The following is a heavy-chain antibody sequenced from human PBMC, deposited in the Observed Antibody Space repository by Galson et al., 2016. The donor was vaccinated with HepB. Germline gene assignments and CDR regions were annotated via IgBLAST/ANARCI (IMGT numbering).Heavy chain of an antibody. CDR1: GFTFRNHG. CDR2: IYYGGS. Sequence: SLRLSCAASGFTFRNHGKHWVRQAPGKGLEWVAVIYYGGSEYAESVKGRFTISRDDSKETLDLQMDSLRVGDTAVYYCVRRDNYRKLGLWGQGILVTVPS. D-gene: IGHD5-24*01. V-gene: IGHV3-33*01. CDR3: VRRDNYRKLGL. J-gene: IGHJ5*02.